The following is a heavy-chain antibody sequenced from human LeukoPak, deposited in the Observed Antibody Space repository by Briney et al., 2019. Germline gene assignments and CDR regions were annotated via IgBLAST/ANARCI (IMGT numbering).Heavy chain of an antibody. V-gene: IGHV3-23*01. CDR2: ISGSGGST. CDR1: GFTLSSYA. D-gene: IGHD6-19*01. J-gene: IGHJ4*02. CDR3: AKDLSSIAVAGFHY. Sequence: PGGSLRLSCAASGFTLSSYAMNWVRQAPGKGLEWVSAISGSGGSTYYADSVRGRFTISTDNSKNTLHLQMNSLRAEDTAVYYCAKDLSSIAVAGFHYWGQGTLVTVSS.